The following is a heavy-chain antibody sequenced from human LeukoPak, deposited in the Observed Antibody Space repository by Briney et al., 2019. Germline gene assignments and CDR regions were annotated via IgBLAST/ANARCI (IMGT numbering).Heavy chain of an antibody. Sequence: SETLSLTCSVSGGSISSGNYYWSWIRQPAGKGLEWIGRIHTSGSINYNPSLKSRVTVSLFTSENQVSLELSPVTAADTAMYYCTRDKGSNWPIDCWGQGTLVTVSS. V-gene: IGHV4-61*02. J-gene: IGHJ4*02. CDR2: IHTSGSI. CDR3: TRDKGSNWPIDC. CDR1: GGSISSGNYY. D-gene: IGHD6-13*01.